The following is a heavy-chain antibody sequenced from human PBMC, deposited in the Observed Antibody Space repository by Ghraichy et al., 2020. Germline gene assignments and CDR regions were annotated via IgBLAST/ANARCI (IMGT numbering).Heavy chain of an antibody. J-gene: IGHJ6*02. V-gene: IGHV3-23*01. D-gene: IGHD3-3*01. Sequence: GGSLRLSCAASGFTFSSYAMSWVRQSPGKGLEWVSAISGSGGSTYYADSVKGRFTISRDNSKNTLYLQMNSLRAEDTAVYYCAKDDPGFLITIFGVARLNYYYYYGMDVWGQGTTVTVSS. CDR3: AKDDPGFLITIFGVARLNYYYYYGMDV. CDR1: GFTFSSYA. CDR2: ISGSGGST.